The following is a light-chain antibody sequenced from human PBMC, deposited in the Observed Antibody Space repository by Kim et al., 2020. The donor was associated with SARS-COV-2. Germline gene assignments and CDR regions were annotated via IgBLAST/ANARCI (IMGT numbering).Light chain of an antibody. Sequence: SPGERATLSCRARPSVSNTYVAWYQQKPGQAPRLLIYDTSSRATGIADRFSGSGSGTDFTLTISRLEPEDFAVFYCQHYGSPTLTFGGGTKVDIK. CDR2: DTS. J-gene: IGKJ4*01. CDR1: PSVSNTY. V-gene: IGKV3-20*01. CDR3: QHYGSPTLT.